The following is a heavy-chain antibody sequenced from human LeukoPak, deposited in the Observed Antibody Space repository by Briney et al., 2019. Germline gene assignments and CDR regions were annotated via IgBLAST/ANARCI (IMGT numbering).Heavy chain of an antibody. CDR1: GFTFDDYA. Sequence: GGSLRLSCAASGFTFDDYAMHWVRHAPGKGLEWVSLISGDGGSTYYADSVKGRFTISRDNSKNSLYLQMNSLRTEDTALYYCAKDILGQLVPSYFDYWGQGTLVTVSS. CDR2: ISGDGGST. V-gene: IGHV3-43*02. CDR3: AKDILGQLVPSYFDY. J-gene: IGHJ4*02. D-gene: IGHD6-6*01.